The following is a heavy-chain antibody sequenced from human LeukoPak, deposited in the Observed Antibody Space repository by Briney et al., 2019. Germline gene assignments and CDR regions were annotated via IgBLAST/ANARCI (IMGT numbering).Heavy chain of an antibody. CDR2: IISSSSYI. V-gene: IGHV3-21*01. J-gene: IGHJ4*02. D-gene: IGHD5-12*01. CDR3: ATARGRGYDYFSPFDY. Sequence: PGGSLRLSCAASGFTFSSYSMNWVRQAPGKGLEWVSSIISSSSYIYYALLVKVRFAISRDNAKNSLCLQINSLIAEDMAVYYFATARGRGYDYFSPFDYWGPGNLVTVSS. CDR1: GFTFSSYS.